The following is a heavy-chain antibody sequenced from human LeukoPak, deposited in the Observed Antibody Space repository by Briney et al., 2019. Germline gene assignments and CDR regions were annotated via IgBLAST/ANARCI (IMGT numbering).Heavy chain of an antibody. D-gene: IGHD3-3*01. J-gene: IGHJ3*02. Sequence: GGSLRLSCAASGFTFSSYSMNWARQAPGKGLEWVSYISSSSSTIYYADSVKGRFTISRDNAKNSLYLQMNSLRAEDTAVYYCARDLYQYYDFWSGYPDAFDIWGQGTMVTVSS. V-gene: IGHV3-48*01. CDR3: ARDLYQYYDFWSGYPDAFDI. CDR2: ISSSSSTI. CDR1: GFTFSSYS.